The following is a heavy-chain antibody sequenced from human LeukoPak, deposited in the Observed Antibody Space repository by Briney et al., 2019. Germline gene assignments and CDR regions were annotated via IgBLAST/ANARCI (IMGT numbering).Heavy chain of an antibody. CDR1: GGSCIGYY. D-gene: IGHD6-13*01. CDR3: ARGQVSSSWYTYYYYYMDV. J-gene: IGHJ6*03. CDR2: INHSGST. Sequence: PSETLSLTCAVYGGSCIGYYWSWIRQPPGKGVEWIGEINHSGSTNYNPSLKSRVTISVDTSKNQFSLKLSSVTAADTAVYYCARGQVSSSWYTYYYYYMDVWGKGTTVTVSS. V-gene: IGHV4-34*01.